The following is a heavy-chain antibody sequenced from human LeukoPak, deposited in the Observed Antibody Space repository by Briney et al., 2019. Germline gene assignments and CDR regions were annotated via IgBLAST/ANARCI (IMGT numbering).Heavy chain of an antibody. CDR3: ARLPYGSGNTDAFDI. Sequence: SETLSLTCTVSGGSISSYYWSWIRQPPGKGLEWIGYIYYSGSTNYNPSLKSRVTISVDTSKNQFSLKLSSVTAADTAVYYCARLPYGSGNTDAFDIWGQGTMVTVSS. J-gene: IGHJ3*02. CDR1: GGSISSYY. D-gene: IGHD3-10*01. V-gene: IGHV4-59*01. CDR2: IYYSGST.